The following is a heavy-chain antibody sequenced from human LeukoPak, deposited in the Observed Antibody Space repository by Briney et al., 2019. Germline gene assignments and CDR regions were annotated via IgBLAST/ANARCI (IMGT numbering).Heavy chain of an antibody. J-gene: IGHJ4*02. CDR3: AKKVNYYDSSGYYPFDY. D-gene: IGHD3-22*01. CDR1: GFTFSSYA. Sequence: GGSLRLSCAASGFTFSSYAMSWVRQAPGKGVEWVSAISGSGDSTYYEDSVKGRFTISRDNSKNTLYLQMNSLRAEDTAVYYCAKKVNYYDSSGYYPFDYWGQGTLVTVSS. CDR2: ISGSGDST. V-gene: IGHV3-23*01.